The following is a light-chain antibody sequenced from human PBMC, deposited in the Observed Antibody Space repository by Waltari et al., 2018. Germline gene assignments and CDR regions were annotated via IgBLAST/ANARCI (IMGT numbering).Light chain of an antibody. V-gene: IGKV3D-15*01. CDR1: QYIGTN. Sequence: EIVMTQSPATLSVSPGERVTLSCRASQYIGTNLACYQQKPGQAPRLLIYTASTRATRIPARFSGSGSGTDFTLTISGLQSEDFAVYYCEQYNNWPPCTFGQGTRLEI. CDR3: EQYNNWPPCT. J-gene: IGKJ2*02. CDR2: TAS.